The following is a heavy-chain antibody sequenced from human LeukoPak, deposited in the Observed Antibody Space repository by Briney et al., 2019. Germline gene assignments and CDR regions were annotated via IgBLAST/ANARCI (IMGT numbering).Heavy chain of an antibody. V-gene: IGHV4-38-2*01. D-gene: IGHD5-24*01. Sequence: PSETLSLTCAVSGYSVSSGYYWGWIRQPPGKGLEWIGSIYHSGSTYYNPSLKSRVTISVDTSKNQFSLKLSSVTAADTAVYYRARRRVEMATSYFDYWGQGTLVTVSS. CDR3: ARRRVEMATSYFDY. CDR1: GYSVSSGYY. J-gene: IGHJ4*02. CDR2: IYHSGST.